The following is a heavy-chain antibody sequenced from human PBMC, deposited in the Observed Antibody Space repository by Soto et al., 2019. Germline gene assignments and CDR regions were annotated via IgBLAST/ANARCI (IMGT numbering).Heavy chain of an antibody. CDR2: IYHSGST. CDR1: GGSISSSNW. CDR3: ASSLDSSGYYPRWYYYGMDV. J-gene: IGHJ6*02. D-gene: IGHD3-22*01. V-gene: IGHV4-4*02. Sequence: PSETLSLTCAVSGGSISSSNWWSWVRQPPGKGLEWIGEIYHSGSTNYNPSLKSRVTISVDKSKNQFSLKLSSVTAADTAVYYFASSLDSSGYYPRWYYYGMDVWGQGTTVTVSS.